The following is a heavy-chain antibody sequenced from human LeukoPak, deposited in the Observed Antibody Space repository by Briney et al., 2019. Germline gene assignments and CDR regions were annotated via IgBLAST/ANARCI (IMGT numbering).Heavy chain of an antibody. V-gene: IGHV1-2*02. Sequence: VASVTVSCKASGYTFTGYYINWVRQAPGQSLEWMGWINPNSGATKFAQKFQGRVTLTRDTSINTAYMELTSLRSDDTAVYFCARDRQYGTSWRRTSFDPWGQGTLVTVSS. CDR1: GYTFTGYY. CDR2: INPNSGAT. J-gene: IGHJ5*02. CDR3: ARDRQYGTSWRRTSFDP. D-gene: IGHD1-14*01.